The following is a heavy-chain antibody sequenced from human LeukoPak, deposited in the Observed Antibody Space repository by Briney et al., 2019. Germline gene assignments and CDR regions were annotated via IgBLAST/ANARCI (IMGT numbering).Heavy chain of an antibody. CDR2: IYTDDST. Sequence: GGSLRLSCAASGFTVSNKYMSWVRQTPGMGLEWVSIIYTDDSTHYADSVKGRFTISRDNAKNSLYLQMNSLRVEDTAVYYCARLGLEVGGPNWFDPWGQGTLVTVSS. V-gene: IGHV3-53*01. D-gene: IGHD1-1*01. CDR1: GFTVSNKY. J-gene: IGHJ5*02. CDR3: ARLGLEVGGPNWFDP.